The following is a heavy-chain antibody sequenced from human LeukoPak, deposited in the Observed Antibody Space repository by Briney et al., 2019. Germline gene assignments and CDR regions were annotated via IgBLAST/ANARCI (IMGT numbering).Heavy chain of an antibody. V-gene: IGHV4-59*11. J-gene: IGHJ2*01. D-gene: IGHD3-10*01. CDR2: IYSSGLI. Sequence: TSETLSLTCTLSSDSINGLHWSWVRQAPGKGLEWIGYIYSSGLISYNPSLKTRVAISDDPPKNQVSLTLTSVTAADTAVYYCARDDRGVGLWYFDLWGRGFLVTVSS. CDR3: ARDDRGVGLWYFDL. CDR1: SDSINGLH.